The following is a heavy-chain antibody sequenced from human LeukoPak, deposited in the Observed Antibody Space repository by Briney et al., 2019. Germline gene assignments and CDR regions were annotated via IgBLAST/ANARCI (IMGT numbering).Heavy chain of an antibody. Sequence: GGSLRLSCAASGFTFSSYSMNWVRQAPGKGLEWVSSISSSSSYIYYADSVEGRFTISRDNAKNSLYLQMNSLRAEDTAVYYCAKNYGSGHNWFDPWGQGTLVTVSS. J-gene: IGHJ5*02. V-gene: IGHV3-21*01. CDR1: GFTFSSYS. D-gene: IGHD3-10*01. CDR3: AKNYGSGHNWFDP. CDR2: ISSSSSYI.